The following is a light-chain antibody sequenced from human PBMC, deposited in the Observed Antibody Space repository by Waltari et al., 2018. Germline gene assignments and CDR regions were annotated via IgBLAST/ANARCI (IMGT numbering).Light chain of an antibody. CDR2: EGS. V-gene: IGLV2-23*01. Sequence: QSALTQPASVSGSPGQSITISCTGTSNDVGSYNLVSWYQRHPGKAPELLIYEGSKRPSGVSNRFSGSKSGNTASLTISGLQADDEADYFCCSYASGSTIIFGGGTKLTVL. CDR1: SNDVGSYNL. J-gene: IGLJ2*01. CDR3: CSYASGSTII.